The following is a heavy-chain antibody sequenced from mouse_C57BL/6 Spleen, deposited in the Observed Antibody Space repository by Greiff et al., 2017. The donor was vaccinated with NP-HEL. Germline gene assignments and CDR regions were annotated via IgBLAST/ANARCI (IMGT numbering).Heavy chain of an antibody. J-gene: IGHJ3*01. CDR1: GYTFTSYT. Sequence: VQLQESGAELARPGASVKMSCKASGYTFTSYTMHWVKQRPGQGLEWIGYINPSSGYTKYNQKFKDKATLTADKSSSTAYMQLSSLTSEDSAVYYCARPDYGSSSAWFAYWGQGTLVTVSA. CDR2: INPSSGYT. D-gene: IGHD1-1*01. V-gene: IGHV1-4*01. CDR3: ARPDYGSSSAWFAY.